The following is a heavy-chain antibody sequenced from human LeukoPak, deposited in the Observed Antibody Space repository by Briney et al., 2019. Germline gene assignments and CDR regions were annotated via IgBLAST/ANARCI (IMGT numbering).Heavy chain of an antibody. D-gene: IGHD3-22*01. CDR2: INPNSGGT. J-gene: IGHJ4*02. CDR1: GYTFTGYY. Sequence: ASVKVSCKASGYTFTGYYMHWLRQAPGQGLEWMGWINPNSGGTNYAQKFQGRVTMTRDTSISTAYMELSRLRSDDTAVYYCARERTYDSSGYDYWGQGTLVTVSS. CDR3: ARERTYDSSGYDY. V-gene: IGHV1-2*02.